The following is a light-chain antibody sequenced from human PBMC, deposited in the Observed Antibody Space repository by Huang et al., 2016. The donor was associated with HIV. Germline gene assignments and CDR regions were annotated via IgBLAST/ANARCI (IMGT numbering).Light chain of an antibody. V-gene: IGKV1-33*01. J-gene: IGKJ1*01. CDR2: DAS. CDR3: QQYDTLPLT. CDR1: LDINNY. Sequence: DIQMTQSPSSLSASLGDKVTITCQASLDINNYLNWDQQKPGKVPKLLISDASDLETGVPPRFSGSRSGTNFTLTVSSLQAEDIGTYYCQQYDTLPLTFGQGTNVEI.